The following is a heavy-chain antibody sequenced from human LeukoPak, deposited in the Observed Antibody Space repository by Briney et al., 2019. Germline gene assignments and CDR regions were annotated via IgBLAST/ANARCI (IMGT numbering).Heavy chain of an antibody. Sequence: SSETLSLTCAVSGYSISSGYCWGWIRQPPGKGLKWIGSIYHSGSTYYNPSLKSRVTISVDTSKNQLSLKLSSVTAADTAVYYCTRGGAYKPFDYWGQGTLVTVSS. V-gene: IGHV4-38-2*01. D-gene: IGHD5-24*01. CDR2: IYHSGST. CDR1: GYSISSGYC. J-gene: IGHJ4*02. CDR3: TRGGAYKPFDY.